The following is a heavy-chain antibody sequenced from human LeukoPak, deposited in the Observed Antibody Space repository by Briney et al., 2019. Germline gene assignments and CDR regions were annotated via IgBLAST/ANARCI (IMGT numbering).Heavy chain of an antibody. CDR1: GGSFSGYY. D-gene: IGHD2-2*02. V-gene: IGHV4-34*01. J-gene: IGHJ6*02. Sequence: SETLSLTCAVYGGSFSGYYWSWIRQPPGKGLEWIGEINHSGSTNYNPSLKSRVTISVDTSKNQFSLKLSSVTAADTAVYYCARTRRYCSSTSCYNGYYYYGMDVWGQGTTVTVSS. CDR3: ARTRRYCSSTSCYNGYYYYGMDV. CDR2: INHSGST.